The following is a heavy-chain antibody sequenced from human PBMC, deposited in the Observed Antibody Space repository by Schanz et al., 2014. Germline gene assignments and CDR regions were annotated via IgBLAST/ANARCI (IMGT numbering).Heavy chain of an antibody. Sequence: EVQLVESGGGLVQPGGSLRLSCAVSGFIVRSNYMTWVRQAPGKGLEWVSFVHPGGSTYYPDSVKGRYTISRDSSKNTLYLQMNSLRPENAAIYYCAKNQYDDVDLSSFYVDFWGQGTLVNVSS. D-gene: IGHD3-10*02. CDR3: AKNQYDDVDLSSFYVDF. CDR1: GFIVRSNY. J-gene: IGHJ4*02. CDR2: VHPGGST. V-gene: IGHV3-66*01.